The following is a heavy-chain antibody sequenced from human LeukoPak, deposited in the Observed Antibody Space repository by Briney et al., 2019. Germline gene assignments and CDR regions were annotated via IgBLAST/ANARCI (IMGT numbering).Heavy chain of an antibody. CDR3: ARANFLYCSSTTCLFDY. CDR1: GYTFTDYY. V-gene: IGHV1-2*02. Sequence: ASVKVSCKASGYTFTDYYLHWVRQAPGQGVEWMGWINPNSGDTNYAQKFQGRVTMTRDTSISTAHMEMSRLRSDDTAVYYCARANFLYCSSTTCLFDYWGQGTLVTVS. D-gene: IGHD2-2*01. CDR2: INPNSGDT. J-gene: IGHJ4*02.